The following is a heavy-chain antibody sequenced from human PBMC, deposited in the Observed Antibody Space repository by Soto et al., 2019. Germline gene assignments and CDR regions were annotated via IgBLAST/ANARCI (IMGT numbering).Heavy chain of an antibody. J-gene: IGHJ4*02. Sequence: QVQLVESGGGVVQPGRSLRLSCAASGFTFSSYGMHWVRQAPGKWLEWVAVIWYDGSNKYYADSVKGRFTISRDNSQNTMYLQMNNLSNEDTAVYYCERGEGDGYNFSLWYLDYGGQVTLVTVSS. CDR3: ERGEGDGYNFSLWYLDY. CDR1: GFTFSSYG. V-gene: IGHV3-33*01. D-gene: IGHD5-12*01. CDR2: IWYDGSNK.